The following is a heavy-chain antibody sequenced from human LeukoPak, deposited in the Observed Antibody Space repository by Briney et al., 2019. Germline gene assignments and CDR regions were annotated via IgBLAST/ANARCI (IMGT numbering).Heavy chain of an antibody. J-gene: IGHJ4*02. D-gene: IGHD3-10*01. CDR1: GGSISSGSYY. V-gene: IGHV4-61*02. Sequence: SETLSLTCTVSGGSISSGSYYWSWIRQPAGKGLEWIGRIYTSGSTNYNPSLKSRVTISVDTSKNQFSLKLSSVTAADTAVYYCARGSDYYGSGSYYTWGQGTLVTVSS. CDR3: ARGSDYYGSGSYYT. CDR2: IYTSGST.